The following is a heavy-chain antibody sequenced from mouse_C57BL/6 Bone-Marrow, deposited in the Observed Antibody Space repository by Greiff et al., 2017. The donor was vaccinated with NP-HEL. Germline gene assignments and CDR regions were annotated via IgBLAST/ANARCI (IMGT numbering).Heavy chain of an antibody. CDR2: INPGSGGT. CDR3: ARSDYYGSSFYWYFDV. CDR1: GYAFTNYL. Sequence: QVQLQQSGAELVRPGTSVKVSCKASGYAFTNYLIEWVKQRPGQGLEWIGVINPGSGGTNYNETFKGKATMTADKSSSTAYMQLSSLTSEDSAVYFCARSDYYGSSFYWYFDVWGTGTTVTVSS. V-gene: IGHV1-54*01. D-gene: IGHD1-1*01. J-gene: IGHJ1*03.